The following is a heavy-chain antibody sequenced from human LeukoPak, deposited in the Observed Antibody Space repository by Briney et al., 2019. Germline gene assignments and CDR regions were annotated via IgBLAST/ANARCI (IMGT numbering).Heavy chain of an antibody. V-gene: IGHV3-7*01. CDR3: ARATLGYCSSTSCYTGYFDY. CDR2: IKQDGSEK. CDR1: GFTFSSYW. Sequence: GGSLSLSCAVSGFTFSSYWMRWVRQAPGKGREWVANIKQDGSEKYYVDSVKGRFTISRDNAKNSLYLQMNSLRAEETAEYYCARATLGYCSSTSCYTGYFDYWGQGTLLTVSS. J-gene: IGHJ4*02. D-gene: IGHD2-2*02.